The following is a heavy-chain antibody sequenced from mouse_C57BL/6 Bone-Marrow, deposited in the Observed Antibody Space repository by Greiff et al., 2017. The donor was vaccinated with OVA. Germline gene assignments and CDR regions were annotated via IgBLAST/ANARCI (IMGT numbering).Heavy chain of an antibody. CDR1: GYTFTNYW. CDR3: SRSAAVVSWYFDV. CDR2: IYPGGGYT. J-gene: IGHJ1*03. V-gene: IGHV1-63*01. D-gene: IGHD1-1*01. Sequence: QVQLQQSGAELVRPGTSVKMSCKASGYTFTNYWIGWAKQRPGHGLEWIGDIYPGGGYTNYNEKFKGKATLTADKSSSTAYMQFSSLTSEDSAVYYCSRSAAVVSWYFDVWGTGTTVTVSS.